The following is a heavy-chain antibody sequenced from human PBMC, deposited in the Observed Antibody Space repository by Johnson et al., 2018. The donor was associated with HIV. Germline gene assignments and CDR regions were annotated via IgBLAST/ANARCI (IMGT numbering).Heavy chain of an antibody. J-gene: IGHJ3*02. Sequence: QVQLVESGGGVVRPGGSLRLSCAASGFTFSDYYMSWIRQAPGKGLEWVSYISSSGSTIYYADSVKGRFTISRDNSKNTLYLQMNSLRAEDTAVYYCAREELEPDVFDIWGQGTMVTVSS. CDR1: GFTFSDYY. CDR3: AREELEPDVFDI. V-gene: IGHV3-11*04. D-gene: IGHD1-1*01. CDR2: ISSSGSTI.